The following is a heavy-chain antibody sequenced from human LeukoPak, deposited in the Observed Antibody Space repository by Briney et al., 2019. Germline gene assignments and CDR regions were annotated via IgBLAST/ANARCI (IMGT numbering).Heavy chain of an antibody. CDR3: ARNRGSSWYEYYFDY. Sequence: SETLSLTCAVYGGSFSGYYWSWIRQPPGKGLEWIGEINHSGSTNYNPSLKSRVTISVDTSKNQFSLKLSSVTAADTAVYYCARNRGSSWYEYYFDYWGQGTLVTVSS. V-gene: IGHV4-34*01. CDR1: GGSFSGYY. J-gene: IGHJ4*02. D-gene: IGHD6-13*01. CDR2: INHSGST.